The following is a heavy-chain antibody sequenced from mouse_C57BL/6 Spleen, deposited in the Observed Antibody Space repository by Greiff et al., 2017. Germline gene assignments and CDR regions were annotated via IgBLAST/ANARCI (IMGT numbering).Heavy chain of an antibody. CDR1: GYTFTDYY. CDR2: IYPGSGNT. Sequence: QVQLQQSGAELVRPGASVKLSCKASGYTFTDYYINWVKQRPGQGLEWIARIYPGSGNTYYNEKFKGKATLTAEKSSSTAYMQLSSLTSEDSAVYFCARGAYVSNGVFDDWGQGTTLTVSS. V-gene: IGHV1-76*01. CDR3: ARGAYVSNGVFDD. D-gene: IGHD2-5*01. J-gene: IGHJ2*01.